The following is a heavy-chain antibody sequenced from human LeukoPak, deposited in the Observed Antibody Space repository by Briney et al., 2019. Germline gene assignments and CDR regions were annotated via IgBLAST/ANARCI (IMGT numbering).Heavy chain of an antibody. J-gene: IGHJ4*02. V-gene: IGHV4-39*01. D-gene: IGHD6-19*01. Sequence: PSETLSLTCTASGGSISSTSYYWGWIRQPPGKGLEWIGNIYYSGSTYSNPSLKSRVTISVDTSRNQFSLKLSSVSAADTAVYYCARQGIAVAGTFRKYYFDYWGQGTLVTVSS. CDR3: ARQGIAVAGTFRKYYFDY. CDR2: IYYSGST. CDR1: GGSISSTSYY.